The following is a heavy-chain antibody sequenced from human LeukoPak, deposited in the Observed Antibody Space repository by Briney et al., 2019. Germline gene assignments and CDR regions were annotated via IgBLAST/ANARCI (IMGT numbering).Heavy chain of an antibody. V-gene: IGHV4-39*07. CDR1: GGSISSSSYY. J-gene: IGHJ5*02. CDR3: ARAGIITMVRGVIGWFDP. CDR2: IYYSGST. D-gene: IGHD3-10*01. Sequence: SETLSLTCTVSGGSISSSSYYWGWIRQPPGKGLEWIGSIYYSGSTYYNPSLKSRVTISVDTSKNQFSLKLSSVTAADTAVYYCARAGIITMVRGVIGWFDPWGQGTLVTVSS.